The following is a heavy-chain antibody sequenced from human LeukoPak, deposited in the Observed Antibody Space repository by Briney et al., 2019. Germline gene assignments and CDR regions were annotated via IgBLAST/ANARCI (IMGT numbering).Heavy chain of an antibody. V-gene: IGHV3-15*01. CDR3: TTDIVVVTATYY. Sequence: GGSLRLSCAASGFTFSNDWMSWIRQAPGKGLEWVGRIKSRADGGTTDYAARGVGRFADSSEDQKYTLHRQVNSPKTDVTALDYCTTDIVVVTATYYWAQENLHSVSS. J-gene: IGHJ4*02. CDR2: IKSRADGGTT. CDR1: GFTFSNDW. D-gene: IGHD2-21*02.